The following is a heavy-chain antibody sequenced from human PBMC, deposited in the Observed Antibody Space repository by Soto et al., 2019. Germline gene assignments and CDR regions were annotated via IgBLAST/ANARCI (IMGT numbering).Heavy chain of an antibody. J-gene: IGHJ6*02. CDR1: GYTFTGYY. Sequence: ASVKVSCKASGYTFTGYYMHWVRQAPGQGQERKRWINPNSGGTNYAQKFQGWVTMNRDTSISTAYMELSRLRSDDTAVYYCVRGPSYYDFWSGSGYGMDVWGQGTTVTVSS. V-gene: IGHV1-2*04. CDR2: INPNSGGT. CDR3: VRGPSYYDFWSGSGYGMDV. D-gene: IGHD3-3*01.